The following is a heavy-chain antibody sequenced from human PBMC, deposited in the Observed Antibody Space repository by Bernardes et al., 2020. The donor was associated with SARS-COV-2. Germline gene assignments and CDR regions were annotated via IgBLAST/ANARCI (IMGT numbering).Heavy chain of an antibody. J-gene: IGHJ5*02. Sequence: WETLTLTCTVSGGSISSSNWWSWVRQPPGKGLEWIGEIYHSGSTNYNPSLKSRVTISVDKSKNQFSLKLSSVTAADTAVYYCARVGWELLRWFDPWGQGTLVTVSS. CDR1: GGSISSSNW. V-gene: IGHV4-4*02. CDR2: IYHSGST. D-gene: IGHD1-26*01. CDR3: ARVGWELLRWFDP.